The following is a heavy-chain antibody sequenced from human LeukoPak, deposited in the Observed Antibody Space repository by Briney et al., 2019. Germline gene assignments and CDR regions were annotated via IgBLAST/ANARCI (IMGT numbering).Heavy chain of an antibody. Sequence: ASVKVSCKGSGYTFSNFDINWVRQATGQGLEWMGWMSPNSGNTGYAQELQGRVTMTMNTSISTAYIELSSLRSEDTAVYYCARGPQWRGDYYYMDVWGTGTTVTVS. J-gene: IGHJ6*03. D-gene: IGHD6-19*01. CDR2: MSPNSGNT. CDR3: ARGPQWRGDYYYMDV. V-gene: IGHV1-8*01. CDR1: GYTFSNFD.